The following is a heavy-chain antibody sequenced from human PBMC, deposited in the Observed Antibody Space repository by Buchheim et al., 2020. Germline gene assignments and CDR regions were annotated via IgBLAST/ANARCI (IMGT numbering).Heavy chain of an antibody. J-gene: IGHJ4*02. Sequence: QLQLQESGPGLVKPSETLSLTCTVSGGSIRSSSYYWGWIRQPPGKGLEWIGSIYYSGSTYYNPSLKSRVTISVDTSKNQFSLKLSSVTAADTAVYYCASLPDIVVVVAATAYWGQGTL. CDR2: IYYSGST. CDR3: ASLPDIVVVVAATAY. CDR1: GGSIRSSSYY. V-gene: IGHV4-39*01. D-gene: IGHD2-15*01.